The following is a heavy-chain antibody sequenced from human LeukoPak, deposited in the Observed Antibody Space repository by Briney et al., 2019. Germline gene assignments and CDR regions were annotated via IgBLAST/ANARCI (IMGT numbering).Heavy chain of an antibody. CDR3: AKDLGFEDTAMVPFFDY. CDR1: GFTFTSHG. CDR2: ISDDGSRK. Sequence: GGSLRLSCVASGFTFTSHGMHWVRQAPGKGLEWVSFISDDGSRKYYADSVKGRFTISRDNSKNTLYLQMNSLRAEDTAVYYCAKDLGFEDTAMVPFFDYWGQGTLVTVSS. D-gene: IGHD5-18*01. V-gene: IGHV3-30-3*01. J-gene: IGHJ4*02.